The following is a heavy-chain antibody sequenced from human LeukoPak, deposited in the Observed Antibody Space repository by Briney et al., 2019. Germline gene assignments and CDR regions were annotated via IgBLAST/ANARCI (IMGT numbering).Heavy chain of an antibody. D-gene: IGHD3-3*01. CDR3: ARAGRRRRIITIYQNNWFHP. Sequence: PSETLSLTXAVYGGSFCGYYWSWIRQPPGKGLEWIGEINHSGSTNYNPSLKSRVTISVDTSKNQFSLKLSSVTAADTAVYYCARAGRRRRIITIYQNNWFHPWGQGTLVTVSS. CDR2: INHSGST. V-gene: IGHV4-34*01. J-gene: IGHJ5*02. CDR1: GGSFCGYY.